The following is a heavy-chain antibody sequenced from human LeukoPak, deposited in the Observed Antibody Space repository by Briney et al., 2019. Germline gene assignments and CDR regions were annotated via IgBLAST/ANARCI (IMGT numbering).Heavy chain of an antibody. CDR3: ARMIAAALPIDY. D-gene: IGHD6-13*01. CDR2: ISAYNGNT. V-gene: IGHV1-18*04. J-gene: IGHJ4*02. Sequence: ASVTVSFKGSGYTFTIYGISWVRQAPGQGMEWMGWISAYNGNTNYAQKLQGRVTMTTDTSTSTAYMELRSLRSDDTAVYYCARMIAAALPIDYWGQGTLVTVSS. CDR1: GYTFTIYG.